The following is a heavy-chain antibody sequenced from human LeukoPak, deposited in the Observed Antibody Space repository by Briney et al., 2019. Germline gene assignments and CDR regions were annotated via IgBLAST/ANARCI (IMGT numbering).Heavy chain of an antibody. CDR1: GGSISSYY. D-gene: IGHD3-22*01. Sequence: SETLSLTCTVSGGSISSYYWSWIRQPPGKGLEWIGYIYYSGSTNYNPSLKSRVTISVDTSKNQFSLKLSSVTAADTAVYYCARARTPYYYDSSGAIDYWGQGTLVTVSS. J-gene: IGHJ4*02. V-gene: IGHV4-59*12. CDR2: IYYSGST. CDR3: ARARTPYYYDSSGAIDY.